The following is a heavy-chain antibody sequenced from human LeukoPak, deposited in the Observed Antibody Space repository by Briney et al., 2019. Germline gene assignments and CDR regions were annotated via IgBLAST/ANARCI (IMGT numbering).Heavy chain of an antibody. CDR2: ISGSGDST. V-gene: IGHV3-23*01. CDR1: GFTSSTYA. Sequence: PGGSLRLSCAASGFTSSTYAMNWVRQAPGKGLEWVSTISGSGDSTYYADSVKGRFTISRDNFKNTLLLQMNSLRAEDTAVYYCAKGGAGYCSSTSCLYYFDYWGQGTLVTVST. CDR3: AKGGAGYCSSTSCLYYFDY. J-gene: IGHJ4*02. D-gene: IGHD2-2*01.